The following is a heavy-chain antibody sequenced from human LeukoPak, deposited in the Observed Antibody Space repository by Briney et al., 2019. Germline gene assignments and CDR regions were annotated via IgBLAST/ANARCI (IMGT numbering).Heavy chain of an antibody. Sequence: GASVKVSCKASGYIFTEYYIHWVRQAPGQGLEWMGWINTNTGNPTYAQGFTGRFVFSLDTSVSTAYLQISSLKAEDTAVYYCAVQWLGYYYYYMDVWGKGTTVTVSS. CDR3: AVQWLGYYYYYMDV. D-gene: IGHD6-19*01. CDR1: GYIFTEYY. J-gene: IGHJ6*03. V-gene: IGHV7-4-1*02. CDR2: INTNTGNP.